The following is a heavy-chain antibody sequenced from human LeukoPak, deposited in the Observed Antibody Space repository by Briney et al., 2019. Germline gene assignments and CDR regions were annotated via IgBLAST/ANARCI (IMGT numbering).Heavy chain of an antibody. Sequence: PSETLSLTCTVSGGSISSYYWSWIRQPPGKGLERIGYIYYSGSTNYNPSLKSRVTISVDTSKNQFSLKLSSVTAADTAVYYCARESWYYDSSGYLYNWFDPWGQGTLVTVSS. CDR2: IYYSGST. D-gene: IGHD3-22*01. J-gene: IGHJ5*02. CDR3: ARESWYYDSSGYLYNWFDP. CDR1: GGSISSYY. V-gene: IGHV4-59*01.